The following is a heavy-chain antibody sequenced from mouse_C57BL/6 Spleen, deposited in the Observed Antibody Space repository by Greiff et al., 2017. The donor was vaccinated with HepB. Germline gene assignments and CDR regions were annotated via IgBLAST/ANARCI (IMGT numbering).Heavy chain of an antibody. CDR3: ARGEDYYGSSPFYAMDY. V-gene: IGHV5-17*01. Sequence: EVKLMESGGGLVKPGGSLKLSCAASGFTFSDYGMHWVRQAPEKGLEWVAYISSGSSTIYYADTVKGRFTISRDNAKNTLFLQMTSLRSEDTAMYYCARGEDYYGSSPFYAMDYWGQGTSVTVSS. D-gene: IGHD1-1*01. CDR1: GFTFSDYG. CDR2: ISSGSSTI. J-gene: IGHJ4*01.